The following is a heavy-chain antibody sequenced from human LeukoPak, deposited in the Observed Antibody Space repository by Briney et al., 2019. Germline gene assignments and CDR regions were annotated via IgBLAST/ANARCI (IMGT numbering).Heavy chain of an antibody. CDR1: GFTFSNAW. CDR2: IKSKTDGGTT. J-gene: IGHJ2*01. V-gene: IGHV3-15*01. D-gene: IGHD6-13*01. CDR3: TTDFLGSWLFFLKRSNWYFDL. Sequence: GGSLRLSCAASGFTFSNAWMSWVRQAPGKGLEWVGRIKSKTDGGTTDYAAPVKGRFTISRDDSKNTLYLQMNSLKTEDTAVYYCTTDFLGSWLFFLKRSNWYFDLWGRGTLVTVSS.